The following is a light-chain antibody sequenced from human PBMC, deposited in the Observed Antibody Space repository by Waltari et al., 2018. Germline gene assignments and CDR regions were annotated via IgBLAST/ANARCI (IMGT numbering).Light chain of an antibody. CDR2: DAS. J-gene: IGKJ4*01. CDR1: QSVGTY. Sequence: CRAIQSVGTYLAWYQQRPGQSPRLLIYDASYRATGIPARFSGSGSETDFTLTISSLQPEDFAVYYCQQRRSWPLTFGGGTRVQI. CDR3: QQRRSWPLT. V-gene: IGKV3-11*01.